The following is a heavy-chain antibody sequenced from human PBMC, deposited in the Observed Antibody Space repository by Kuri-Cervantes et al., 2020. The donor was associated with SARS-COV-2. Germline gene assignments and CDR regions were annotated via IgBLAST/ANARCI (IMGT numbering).Heavy chain of an antibody. J-gene: IGHJ6*02. D-gene: IGHD6-19*01. CDR1: GYTLTELY. Sequence: ASVKVSCKVSGYTLTELYMHWVRQAPGQRLEWMGGFVPEDGETIYAQKFQGRVTMTEDTSTDTAYMELSSLRSEDTAAYYCATWPGWYGNYYYGMDVWGQGTTVTVSS. V-gene: IGHV1-24*01. CDR3: ATWPGWYGNYYYGMDV. CDR2: FVPEDGET.